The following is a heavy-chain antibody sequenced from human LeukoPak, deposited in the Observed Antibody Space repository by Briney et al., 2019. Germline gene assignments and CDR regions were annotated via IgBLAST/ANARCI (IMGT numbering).Heavy chain of an antibody. CDR2: ISYDGSNK. D-gene: IGHD2-2*01. CDR3: AKDPSPLYCGSTSCSPYGMDV. J-gene: IGHJ6*04. Sequence: GRSLRLSCAASGFTFSSYAMHWVRQAPGKGLEWVAVISYDGSNKYYADSVKGRFTISRDNSKNTLYLQMNSLRAEDTAVYYCAKDPSPLYCGSTSCSPYGMDVWGKGTTVTVSS. CDR1: GFTFSSYA. V-gene: IGHV3-30*18.